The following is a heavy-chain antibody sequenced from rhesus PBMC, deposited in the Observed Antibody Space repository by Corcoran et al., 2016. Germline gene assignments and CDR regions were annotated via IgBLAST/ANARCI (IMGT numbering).Heavy chain of an antibody. D-gene: IGHD6-25*01. CDR2: FYSGQRSK. CDR1: GFTFSSYW. CDR3: AKGGIAAAGRFDY. V-gene: IGHV3S42*01. Sequence: EVQLVESGGGLAKPGGSLRLSCAASGFTFSSYWMNWVRQTPGKGLEWILAFYSGQRSKYSADSVKGRCTISRDNSKNTLSLQMNSLRAENTAVYYCAKGGIAAAGRFDYWGPGVLVTVSS. J-gene: IGHJ4*01.